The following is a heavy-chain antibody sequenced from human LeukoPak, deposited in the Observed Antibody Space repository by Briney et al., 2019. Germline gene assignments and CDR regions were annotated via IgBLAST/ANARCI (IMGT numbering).Heavy chain of an antibody. CDR2: IYYSGST. D-gene: IGHD2-2*01. Sequence: SETLSLTCTVSGGSISSGDYYWSWIRQPPGKGLEWIGYIYYSGSTYYNPSLKSRVTISVDTSENQFSLKLSSVTAADTAVYYCARGDIVVVPAAADAFDIWGQGTMVTVSP. CDR3: ARGDIVVVPAAADAFDI. CDR1: GGSISSGDYY. V-gene: IGHV4-30-4*08. J-gene: IGHJ3*02.